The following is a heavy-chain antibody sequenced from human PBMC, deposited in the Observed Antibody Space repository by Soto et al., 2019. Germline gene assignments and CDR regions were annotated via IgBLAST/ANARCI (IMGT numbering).Heavy chain of an antibody. V-gene: IGHV1-8*01. Sequence: QVQLVQSGAEVKKPGASLRVSCKASGYTFTTYDINWVRQTPGQGLEWMGWVSPHSGSTGFAQKFQGRLTMTTNTTITTAYMDRISLRSDDSAVYFCARGGYSSSWEFDFWCQGTLVTVS. J-gene: IGHJ4*02. CDR3: ARGGYSSSWEFDF. D-gene: IGHD6-6*01. CDR2: VSPHSGST. CDR1: GYTFTTYD.